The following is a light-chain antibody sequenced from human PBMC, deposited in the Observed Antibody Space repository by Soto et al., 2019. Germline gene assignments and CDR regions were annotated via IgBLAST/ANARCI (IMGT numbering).Light chain of an antibody. J-gene: IGLJ1*01. CDR1: ALPKQY. CDR2: KDS. Sequence: SYALTQPPSVSVSPGQTARITCSGDALPKQYAYWYQQKPGQAPVLVIYKDSERPSGIPERFSGSSSGTTVTLTISGVQAEDEADYYCQSADSSGTDSYDFGTGTKVTVL. CDR3: QSADSSGTDSYD. V-gene: IGLV3-25*02.